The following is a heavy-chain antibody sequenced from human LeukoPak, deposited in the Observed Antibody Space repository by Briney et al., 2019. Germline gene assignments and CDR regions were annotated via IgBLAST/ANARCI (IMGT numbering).Heavy chain of an antibody. CDR2: VHGSGPNT. CDR3: AKGRGSGRYVCDN. CDR1: GFTFSSYA. V-gene: IGHV3-23*01. Sequence: GGSLRLSCAASGFTFSSYAMSWVRQAPGKGLEWLATVHGSGPNTFYADSVKGRFTISRDNSKSTLYLHMNSLRAEDTALYYCAKGRGSGRYVCDNWGQGSLVTVSS. J-gene: IGHJ4*02. D-gene: IGHD6-19*01.